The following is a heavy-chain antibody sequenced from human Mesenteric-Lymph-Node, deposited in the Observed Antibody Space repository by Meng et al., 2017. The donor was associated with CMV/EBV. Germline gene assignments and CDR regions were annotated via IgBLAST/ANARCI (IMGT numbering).Heavy chain of an antibody. D-gene: IGHD4-17*01. Sequence: SETLSLTCTVSGGSISSSSYYWGWIREPPGKGLEWIGEINDSGSTHYNPSLKSRITISVDTSKNQFSLRLSSVTAADTAVYYCARKASYGDYANYWGQGTLVTVSS. CDR1: GGSISSSSYY. CDR3: ARKASYGDYANY. V-gene: IGHV4-39*07. CDR2: INDSGST. J-gene: IGHJ4*02.